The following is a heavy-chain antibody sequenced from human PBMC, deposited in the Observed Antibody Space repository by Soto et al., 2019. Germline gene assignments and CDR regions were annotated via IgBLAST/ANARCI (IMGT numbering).Heavy chain of an antibody. D-gene: IGHD6-19*01. Sequence: EVQLLESGGTLVQPGGSLRLSCSASGFTFSNYAMSWVRQAPGKGLEWVSSISSSSSYIYYADSVKGRFTISRDNAKNSLYLQMNSLRAEDTAVYYCARDWGSGWHYGMDVWGQGTTVTVSS. CDR1: GFTFSNYA. J-gene: IGHJ6*02. CDR2: ISSSSSYI. CDR3: ARDWGSGWHYGMDV. V-gene: IGHV3-21*01.